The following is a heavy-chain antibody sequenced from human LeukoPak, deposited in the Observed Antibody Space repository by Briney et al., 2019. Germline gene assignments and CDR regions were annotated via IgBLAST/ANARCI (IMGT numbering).Heavy chain of an antibody. CDR1: EFTFSNYN. J-gene: IGHJ3*02. CDR2: ISSNSNTI. CDR3: ARGGLVRGDAFDI. D-gene: IGHD3/OR15-3a*01. Sequence: GGSLRLSCAASEFTFSNYNMNWVRQAPGKGLEWLSYISSNSNTIYYADSVKGRFTISRDNAKNSLYLQMNSLRAEDTAVYYCARGGLVRGDAFDIWGQGTMVTVSS. V-gene: IGHV3-48*01.